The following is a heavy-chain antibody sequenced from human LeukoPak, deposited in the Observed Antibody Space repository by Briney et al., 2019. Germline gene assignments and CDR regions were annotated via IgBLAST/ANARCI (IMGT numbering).Heavy chain of an antibody. Sequence: TSETLSLTCTVSGGSISSYYWSWIRQPPGKGLEWIGEINHSGSTNYNPSLKSRVTISVDTSKNQFSLKLSSVTAADTAVYYCARGPYYYDSSGYLRHWGQGTLVTVSS. CDR1: GGSISSYY. J-gene: IGHJ1*01. CDR3: ARGPYYYDSSGYLRH. CDR2: INHSGST. D-gene: IGHD3-22*01. V-gene: IGHV4-34*01.